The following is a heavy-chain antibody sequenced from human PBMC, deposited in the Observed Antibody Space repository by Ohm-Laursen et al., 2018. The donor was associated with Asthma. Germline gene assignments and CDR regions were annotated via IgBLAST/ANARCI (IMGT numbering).Heavy chain of an antibody. D-gene: IGHD6-6*01. CDR3: AREGSSSAGTFDP. V-gene: IGHV3-23*01. Sequence: SLRLSCSASGFTFSSYAMSWVRQAPGKGLEWVSAISGSGGSTYYADSVKGQFTISRDNSKNTLYLQMNSLRAEDTAVYYCAREGSSSAGTFDPWGQGTLVTVSS. J-gene: IGHJ5*02. CDR2: ISGSGGST. CDR1: GFTFSSYA.